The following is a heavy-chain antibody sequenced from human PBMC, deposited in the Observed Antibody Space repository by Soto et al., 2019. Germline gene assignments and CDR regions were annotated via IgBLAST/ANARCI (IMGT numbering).Heavy chain of an antibody. J-gene: IGHJ5*02. CDR2: IIPIFGTA. D-gene: IGHD2-2*01. Sequence: QVQLVQSGAEVKKPGSSVKVSCKASGGTFSSYAISWVRQAPGQGLEWMGGIIPIFGTANYAQKFQGRVTMTAGEXXSXAXXERSSLGSEDTAVYYCAREGDIVLVPAAITSWFDPWCQGTLVTVSS. V-gene: IGHV1-69*12. CDR3: AREGDIVLVPAAITSWFDP. CDR1: GGTFSSYA.